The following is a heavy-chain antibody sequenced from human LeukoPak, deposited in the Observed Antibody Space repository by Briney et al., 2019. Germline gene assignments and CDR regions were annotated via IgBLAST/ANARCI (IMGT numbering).Heavy chain of an antibody. J-gene: IGHJ4*02. D-gene: IGHD3-22*01. CDR3: ARRETYYYDSSGYSGLEY. CDR2: ISYDGSNK. CDR1: GGSISSGG. V-gene: IGHV3-30-3*01. Sequence: LSLTCTVSGGSISSGGYYWSWIRQHPGKGLEWVAVISYDGSNKYYADSVKGRFTISRDNSKNTLYLQMNSLRAEDTAVYYCARRETYYYDSSGYSGLEYWGQGTLVTVSS.